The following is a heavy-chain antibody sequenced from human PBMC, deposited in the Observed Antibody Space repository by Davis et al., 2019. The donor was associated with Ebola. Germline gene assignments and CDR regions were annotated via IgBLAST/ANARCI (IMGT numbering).Heavy chain of an antibody. CDR3: AIPGVGITTNYYYSMDV. D-gene: IGHD1-26*01. Sequence: GESLKIPGQSSGYVSTSNWISWVRQMPGKRLALMGIIYPGASDTRYSPSFQGQVTISVYKSISTAYLQWGSLKASDTATYYCAIPGVGITTNYYYSMDVWGQGTTVTVSS. CDR1: GYVSTSNW. CDR2: IYPGASDT. J-gene: IGHJ6*02. V-gene: IGHV5-51*01.